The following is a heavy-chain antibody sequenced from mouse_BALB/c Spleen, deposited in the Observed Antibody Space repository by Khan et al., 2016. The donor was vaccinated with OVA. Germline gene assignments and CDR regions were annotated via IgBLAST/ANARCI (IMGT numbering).Heavy chain of an antibody. D-gene: IGHD2-4*01. J-gene: IGHJ1*01. CDR2: IHYSGST. CDR1: GYSITSGYS. CDR3: ARNWMITHWYFDV. Sequence: VQLKESGPDLVKPSQSLSLTCTVTGYSITSGYSWHWIRQFPGNKLEWMGYIHYSGSTNYNPSLKSRISITRDTSKNQFFLQLNSVTTEDTATYCCARNWMITHWYFDVWGAGTTGTVSS. V-gene: IGHV3-1*02.